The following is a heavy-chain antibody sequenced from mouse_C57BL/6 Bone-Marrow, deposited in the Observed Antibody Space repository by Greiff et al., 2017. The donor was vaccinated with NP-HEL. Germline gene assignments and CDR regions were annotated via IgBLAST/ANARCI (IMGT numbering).Heavy chain of an antibody. CDR2: IYPGSGNT. D-gene: IGHD2-3*01. J-gene: IGHJ2*01. CDR1: GYTFTDYY. Sequence: VQLQQSGAELVRPGASVKLSCKASGYTFTDYYINWVKQRPGQGLEWIARIYPGSGNTYYNEKFKGKATLTAEKSSSTAYMQLSSLTSEDSAVYFCARCYDGYYFFFDYWGQGTTLTVSS. V-gene: IGHV1-76*01. CDR3: ARCYDGYYFFFDY.